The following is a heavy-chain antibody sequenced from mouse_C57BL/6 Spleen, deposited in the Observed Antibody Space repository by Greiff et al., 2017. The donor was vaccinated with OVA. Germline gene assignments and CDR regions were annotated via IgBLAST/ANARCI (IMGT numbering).Heavy chain of an antibody. Sequence: EVQRVESGGGLVQPGGSLSLSCAASGFTFTDYYMSWVRQPPGKALEWLGFIRNKANGYTTEYSASVKGRFTISRDNSQSILYLQMNALRAEDSATYYCARSSCYGSSPFAYWGQGTLVTVSA. J-gene: IGHJ3*01. CDR3: ARSSCYGSSPFAY. D-gene: IGHD1-1*01. V-gene: IGHV7-3*01. CDR1: GFTFTDYY. CDR2: IRNKANGYTT.